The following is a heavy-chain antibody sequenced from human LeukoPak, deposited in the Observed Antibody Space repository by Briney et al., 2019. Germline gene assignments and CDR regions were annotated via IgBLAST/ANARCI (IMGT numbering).Heavy chain of an antibody. V-gene: IGHV3-23*01. CDR2: VSGSAGTT. CDR3: AKGSGGSCYSSSDY. CDR1: GFTFSSYA. D-gene: IGHD2-15*01. J-gene: IGHJ4*02. Sequence: GGSLRLSCAASGFTFSSYAMAWVRQAPGKGLEWVSAVSGSAGTTYYADSVKGRFTTSRDNSKNTLYLQMNSLRAEDTALYYCAKGSGGSCYSSSDYWGQGTLVTVSS.